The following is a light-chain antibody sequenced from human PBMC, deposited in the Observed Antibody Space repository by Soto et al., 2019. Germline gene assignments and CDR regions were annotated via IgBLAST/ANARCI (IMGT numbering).Light chain of an antibody. CDR1: HSVSSSY. CDR2: GTS. V-gene: IGKV3-20*01. J-gene: IGKJ1*01. Sequence: EIVLTQSPGTLSLSPAERATLSCRASHSVSSSYLAWYQQKPGQAPRLLIYGTSSRATGIPDRFSGSGSGTDFTITITSLEPEDFAVYYCQHYGSSPPSWTFGQGTKVEIK. CDR3: QHYGSSPPSWT.